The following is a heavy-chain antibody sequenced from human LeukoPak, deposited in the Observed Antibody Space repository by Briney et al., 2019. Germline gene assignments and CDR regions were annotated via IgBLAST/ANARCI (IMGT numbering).Heavy chain of an antibody. V-gene: IGHV1-2*02. Sequence: ASVKVSCKASGYTFTGYYMHWVRQAPGQGLEWMGWINPNSGGTNYAQKFQGRVTMTRDTSISTAYMELSRLRSVDTAVHYCARGVGEYCSSTSCYWDWFDPWGQGTLVTVSS. CDR3: ARGVGEYCSSTSCYWDWFDP. CDR1: GYTFTGYY. CDR2: INPNSGGT. J-gene: IGHJ5*02. D-gene: IGHD2-2*01.